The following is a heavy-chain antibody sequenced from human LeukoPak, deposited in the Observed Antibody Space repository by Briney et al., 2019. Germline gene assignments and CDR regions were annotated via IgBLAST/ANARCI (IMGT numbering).Heavy chain of an antibody. D-gene: IGHD2-2*01. CDR2: ISSSSSYI. V-gene: IGHV3-21*01. CDR1: GFTFSSYS. Sequence: GGSLRLSCAASGFTFSSYSMNWVRQAPGKGLEWVSSISSSSSYIYYADSVKGRFTISRDNAKSSLYLQMNSLRAEDTAVYYCAREDIVVVPAATDSYYYYGMDVWGQGTTVTVSS. CDR3: AREDIVVVPAATDSYYYYGMDV. J-gene: IGHJ6*02.